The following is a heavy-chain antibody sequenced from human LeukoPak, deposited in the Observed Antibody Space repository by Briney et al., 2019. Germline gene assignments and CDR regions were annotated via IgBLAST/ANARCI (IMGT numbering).Heavy chain of an antibody. CDR1: RFTFSSYS. CDR2: ISSSSSTI. D-gene: IGHD6-13*01. J-gene: IGHJ4*02. V-gene: IGHV3-48*02. Sequence: PGGSLRLSCAASRFTFSSYSMNWVRQAPGKGLEWVSYISSSSSTIYYADSVKGRFTISRDNAKNSLYLQMNSLRDEDTAVYYCARDQGGSSWYQTDYWGQGTLVTVSS. CDR3: ARDQGGSSWYQTDY.